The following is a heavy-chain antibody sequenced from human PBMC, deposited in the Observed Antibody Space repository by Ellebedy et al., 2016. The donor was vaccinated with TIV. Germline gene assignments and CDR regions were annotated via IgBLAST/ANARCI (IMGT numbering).Heavy chain of an antibody. V-gene: IGHV3-21*01. CDR1: GFVFSSYT. D-gene: IGHD1-26*01. CDR3: GRGGMVGNDSAY. J-gene: IGHJ4*02. Sequence: PGGSLRLSCAASGFVFSSYTMNWVRQAPGKRLEWVSFISDTSIYYADAVEGRFTISRDNAKNSLYLQMNSLRAEDTGVYYCGRGGMVGNDSAYWGQGAQVTVAS. CDR2: ISDTSI.